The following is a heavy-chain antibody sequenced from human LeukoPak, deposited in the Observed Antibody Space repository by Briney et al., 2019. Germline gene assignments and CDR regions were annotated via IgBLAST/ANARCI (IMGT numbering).Heavy chain of an antibody. CDR1: GGTFSSYA. V-gene: IGHV1-69*13. CDR2: IIPIFGTA. CDR3: AGALWFGELLIYFDY. D-gene: IGHD3-10*01. Sequence: SVKVSCKASGGTFSSYAISWVRQAPGQGLEWMGGIIPIFGTANYAQKSQGGVTITADESTSTAYMELSSLRSEDTAVYYCAGALWFGELLIYFDYWGQGTLVTVSS. J-gene: IGHJ4*02.